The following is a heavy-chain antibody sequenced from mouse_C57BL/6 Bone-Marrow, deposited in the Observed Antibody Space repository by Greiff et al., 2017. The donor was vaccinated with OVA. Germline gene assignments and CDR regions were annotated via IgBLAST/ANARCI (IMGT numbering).Heavy chain of an antibody. V-gene: IGHV3-8*01. Sequence: EVKLMESGPGLAKPSQTLSLTCSVTGYSFTSDYWNWIRKFPGHKLEYMGYISSSGSTNYNPSLKSRISITRDTSKNQYYLQLSSVTTEYTATYYCARVWSYYAMDYWGQGTSVTVSS. J-gene: IGHJ4*01. CDR1: GYSFTSDY. D-gene: IGHD1-1*02. CDR2: ISSSGST. CDR3: ARVWSYYAMDY.